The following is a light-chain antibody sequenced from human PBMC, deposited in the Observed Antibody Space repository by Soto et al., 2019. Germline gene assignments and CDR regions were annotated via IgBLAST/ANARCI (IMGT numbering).Light chain of an antibody. CDR3: SSYTSSTTNV. V-gene: IGLV2-14*01. Sequence: QSVLTQPASVSGYPGQSITISCTGTSSDVGGYNYVSWYQQHPGKAPKLMIYEVSNRPSGVSNRFSGSQSVNTASLTISGRQAEDEAYYYFSSYTSSTTNVFGTGTKGAVL. J-gene: IGLJ1*01. CDR2: EVS. CDR1: SSDVGGYNY.